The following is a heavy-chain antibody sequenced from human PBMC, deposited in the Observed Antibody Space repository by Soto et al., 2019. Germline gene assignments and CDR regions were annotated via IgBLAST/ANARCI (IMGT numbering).Heavy chain of an antibody. J-gene: IGHJ5*02. CDR3: AKNSGWFNT. CDR2: IDGSGGTT. V-gene: IGHV3-23*01. D-gene: IGHD3-10*01. CDR1: GFPFSSTD. Sequence: GGSLRLSCAASGFPFSSTDMTWVRQAPGKGLEWVSTIDGSGGTTYYADSVKGRFTISRDNPINTVFLQMNSLRADDTALYFCAKNSGWFNTWGQGALVTVSS.